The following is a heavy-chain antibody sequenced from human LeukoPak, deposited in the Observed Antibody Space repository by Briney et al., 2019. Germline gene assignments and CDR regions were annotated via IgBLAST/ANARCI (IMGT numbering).Heavy chain of an antibody. Sequence: SETLSLTCTVSGGSISSYYWSWIRQPARKGLEWIGRIYTSGSTNYNPSLKSRVTISVDTSKNQFSLKLSSMTAADTAVYYCARGPHEFGVVRNIPTIPNWFDPWGQGTLVTVSS. J-gene: IGHJ5*02. CDR1: GGSISSYY. V-gene: IGHV4-4*07. D-gene: IGHD3-3*01. CDR2: IYTSGST. CDR3: ARGPHEFGVVRNIPTIPNWFDP.